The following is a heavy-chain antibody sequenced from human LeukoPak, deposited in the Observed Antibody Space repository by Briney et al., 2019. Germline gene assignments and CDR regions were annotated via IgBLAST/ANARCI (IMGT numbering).Heavy chain of an antibody. D-gene: IGHD6-25*01. V-gene: IGHV1-2*02. Sequence: ASVKVSCKASGYTFTGYYMHWVRQAPGQGLEWMGWINPNSGGTNYAQKFQGRVTMTRDTSISTAYMELSRLRSDDTAVYYCARAASPAALNWFDPWGQGTLVTVSS. CDR3: ARAASPAALNWFDP. CDR1: GYTFTGYY. CDR2: INPNSGGT. J-gene: IGHJ5*02.